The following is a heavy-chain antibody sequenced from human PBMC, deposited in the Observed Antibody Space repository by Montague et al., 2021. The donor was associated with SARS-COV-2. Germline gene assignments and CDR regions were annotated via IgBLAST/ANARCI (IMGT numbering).Heavy chain of an antibody. CDR2: FDPGHEEA. Sequence: SFPASGFTLNDVPIHWVRQAPGEGLEWMGRFDPGHEEAVYTQKFEGRVIMTEDPSTEPASLELSHLTSDDTALYYCATESIVGVVIYALAFWGQGTMVTVSS. D-gene: IGHD3-3*02. J-gene: IGHJ3*01. V-gene: IGHV1-24*01. CDR3: ATESIVGVVIYALAF. CDR1: GFTLNDVP.